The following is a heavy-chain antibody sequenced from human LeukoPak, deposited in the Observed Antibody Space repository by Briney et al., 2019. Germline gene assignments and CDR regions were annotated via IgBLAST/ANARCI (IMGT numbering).Heavy chain of an antibody. CDR1: GFTFSSYS. J-gene: IGHJ4*02. Sequence: GGSLRLSCAASGFTFSSYSMNWVRQAPGKGLEWVSSITSSTFIYYADSVKGRFTISRDNAKNSLYLQMNSLSAEDTAVYYCARDLGIGTYDTSVPDDHWGQGTLVTVSS. V-gene: IGHV3-21*01. CDR3: ARDLGIGTYDTSVPDDH. CDR2: ITSSTFI. D-gene: IGHD3-9*01.